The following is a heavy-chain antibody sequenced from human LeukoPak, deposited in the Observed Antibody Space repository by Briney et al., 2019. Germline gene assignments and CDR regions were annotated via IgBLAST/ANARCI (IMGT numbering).Heavy chain of an antibody. CDR3: ARDKMVRGVINEYHFDY. V-gene: IGHV3-30-3*01. J-gene: IGHJ4*02. D-gene: IGHD3-10*01. CDR1: GFTFSSYA. Sequence: GGSLRLSCAASGFTFSSYAMHWVRQAPGKGLEWVAVISYDGSNKYYADSVKGRFTISRDNSKNTLYLQMNSLRAEDTAVYYCARDKMVRGVINEYHFDYWGQGTLVTVSS. CDR2: ISYDGSNK.